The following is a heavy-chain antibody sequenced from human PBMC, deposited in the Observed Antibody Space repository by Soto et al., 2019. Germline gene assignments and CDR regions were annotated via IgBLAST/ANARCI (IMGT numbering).Heavy chain of an antibody. Sequence: QVQLQESGPGLVKPSETLSLTCSISGGSVSSYYWSWIRQPPGKGLEWIGYISYSGSTNYNPALTSRVTITVDTSKDQFSLRLTSVTAADTAVYYCAHGRVVVDYWGQGTLVTVSS. D-gene: IGHD3-16*02. J-gene: IGHJ4*02. CDR3: AHGRVVVDY. CDR2: ISYSGST. V-gene: IGHV4-59*02. CDR1: GGSVSSYY.